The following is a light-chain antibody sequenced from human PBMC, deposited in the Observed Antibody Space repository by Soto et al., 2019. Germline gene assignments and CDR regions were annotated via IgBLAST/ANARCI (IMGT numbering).Light chain of an antibody. CDR2: GDS. CDR3: QQKNKCPPVT. V-gene: IGKV3-15*01. Sequence: EVVMTQSPATVSVSPGEGVTLSCRASQTISNDLAWYQQKPGQAPRLLIYGDSTRATGVPARFSGGGSGTEFTLTISSLQSEDFVFYYWQQKNKCPPVTFGGGTKVEIK. CDR1: QTISND. J-gene: IGKJ4*01.